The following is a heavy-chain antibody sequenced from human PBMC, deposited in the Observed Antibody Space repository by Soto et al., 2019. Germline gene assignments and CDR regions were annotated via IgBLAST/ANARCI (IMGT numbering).Heavy chain of an antibody. Sequence: GESLKISCTASGFAFRSHAMQWVRQAPGKGLEWVAVISSDGATKYVADSLKGRFTISRDNFESTMSLQMNNLRPEDTALYYCARSSVHIAAAGRLDLWGPGTLVTVSS. CDR1: GFAFRSHA. J-gene: IGHJ5*02. CDR2: ISSDGATK. CDR3: ARSSVHIAAAGRLDL. V-gene: IGHV3-30*14. D-gene: IGHD6-13*01.